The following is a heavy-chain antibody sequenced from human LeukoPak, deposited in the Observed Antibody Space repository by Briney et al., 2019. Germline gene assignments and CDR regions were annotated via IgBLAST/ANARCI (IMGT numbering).Heavy chain of an antibody. CDR2: IRYDGSNK. J-gene: IGHJ4*02. D-gene: IGHD5-12*01. Sequence: GGSLRLSCAASGFTFSSYGMHWVRQAPGKGLEWVAFIRYDGSNKYYADSVKGRFTISRDNSKNTLYLQMSSLRAEDTAVYYCAKDGYHQGILDYWGQGTLVTVSS. V-gene: IGHV3-30*02. CDR1: GFTFSSYG. CDR3: AKDGYHQGILDY.